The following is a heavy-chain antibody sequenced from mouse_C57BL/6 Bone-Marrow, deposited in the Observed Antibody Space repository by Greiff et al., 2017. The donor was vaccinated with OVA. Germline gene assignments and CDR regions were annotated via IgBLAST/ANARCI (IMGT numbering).Heavy chain of an antibody. CDR1: GFNIKDDY. V-gene: IGHV14-4*01. CDR2: IDPENGDT. CDR3: TSYGNFDD. D-gene: IGHD2-1*01. J-gene: IGHJ2*01. Sequence: EVQLQQSGAELVRPGASVKLSCTASGFNIKDDYMHWVKQRPEQGLEWIGWIDPENGDTEYASKFQGTATITADTSSNTAYLQLSILTSEDTAVYYCTSYGNFDDWGQGTTLTVSS.